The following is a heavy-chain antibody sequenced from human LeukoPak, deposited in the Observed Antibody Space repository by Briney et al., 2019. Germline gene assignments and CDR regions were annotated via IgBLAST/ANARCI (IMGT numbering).Heavy chain of an antibody. J-gene: IGHJ5*02. D-gene: IGHD3-3*01. CDR1: GGTFSSYA. CDR2: IIPIFGTA. Sequence: SVKVSCKASGGTFSSYAISWVRQAPGQGLEWMGGIIPIFGTANYAQKFQRRVTITADESTSTAYTELSSLRSEGTAVYYCARDRNFWSGPNWFDPWGQGTLVTVSS. V-gene: IGHV1-69*13. CDR3: ARDRNFWSGPNWFDP.